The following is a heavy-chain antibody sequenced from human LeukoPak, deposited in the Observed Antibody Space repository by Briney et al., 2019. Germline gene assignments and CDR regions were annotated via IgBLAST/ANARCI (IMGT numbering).Heavy chain of an antibody. D-gene: IGHD1-26*01. V-gene: IGHV3-21*01. CDR1: GYTFSDYS. CDR2: ISSSGTYI. J-gene: IGHJ4*02. CDR3: ARDASGSSTGLIDS. Sequence: GGSLRLSCAASGYTFSDYSVNWVRQVPGKGLEWVSSISSSGTYIYYADSVKGRFTISRDDAKNSLYLQMNSLRAEDTAIYYCARDASGSSTGLIDSWGQGTLVTVSS.